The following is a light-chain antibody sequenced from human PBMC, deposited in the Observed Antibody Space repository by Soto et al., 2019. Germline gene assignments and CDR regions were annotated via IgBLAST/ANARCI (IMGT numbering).Light chain of an antibody. CDR1: TSDVGGYDY. CDR3: SSYTSSTTLV. V-gene: IGLV2-14*03. CDR2: DVN. J-gene: IGLJ2*01. Sequence: QSVLTQPASVSGSPGQSITISCTGTTSDVGGYDYVSWYQQYPGKAPKLMIYDVNNRPSGVSHRFSGSKSGNTASLTVSGLQAEDEADYYCSSYTSSTTLVFGGGTKLTVL.